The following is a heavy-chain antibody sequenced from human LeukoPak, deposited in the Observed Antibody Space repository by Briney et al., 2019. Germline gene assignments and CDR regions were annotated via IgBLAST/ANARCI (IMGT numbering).Heavy chain of an antibody. Sequence: GGSLRLSYATSGFTFSSSAMSWVRQAPGKGLAWVSTISGSGGGTYYADSVKGRFTISRDNSKNTLYLQMNSLRAEDTAVYYCARFKDGYNRFDSWGQGTLVTVSS. CDR2: ISGSGGGT. V-gene: IGHV3-23*01. J-gene: IGHJ4*02. D-gene: IGHD5-24*01. CDR3: ARFKDGYNRFDS. CDR1: GFTFSSSA.